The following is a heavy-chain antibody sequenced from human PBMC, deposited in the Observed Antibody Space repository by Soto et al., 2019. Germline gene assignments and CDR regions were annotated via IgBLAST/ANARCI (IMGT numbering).Heavy chain of an antibody. J-gene: IGHJ6*02. V-gene: IGHV4-4*02. CDR2: IYHSGST. CDR3: ARDEKTTVTTGDYYYYGMDV. D-gene: IGHD4-4*01. CDR1: GGSISSSNW. Sequence: PSETLSLTCAVSGGSISSSNWWSWVRQPPGKGLEWIGEIYHSGSTNYNPSLKSRVTISVDKSKNQFSLKLSSVTAADTAVYYCARDEKTTVTTGDYYYYGMDVWGQGTTVTVSS.